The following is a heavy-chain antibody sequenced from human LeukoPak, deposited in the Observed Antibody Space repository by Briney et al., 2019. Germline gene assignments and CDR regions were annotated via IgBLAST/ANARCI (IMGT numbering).Heavy chain of an antibody. Sequence: GGSLRLSCAASGFTFSSYAMHWVRQAPGKGLEWVAVISYDGSNKYYADSVKGRFTISRDNSKNTLYLQMNSLRAEDTAVYYCATVVDSGSPVDYWGQGTLVTVSS. J-gene: IGHJ4*02. CDR2: ISYDGSNK. D-gene: IGHD1-26*01. CDR3: ATVVDSGSPVDY. V-gene: IGHV3-30-3*01. CDR1: GFTFSSYA.